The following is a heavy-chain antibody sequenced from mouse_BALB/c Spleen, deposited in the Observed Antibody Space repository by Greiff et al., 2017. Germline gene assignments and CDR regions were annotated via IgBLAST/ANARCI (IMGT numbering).Heavy chain of an antibody. D-gene: IGHD1-2*01. CDR2: ISDGGSYT. CDR1: GFTFSDYY. V-gene: IGHV5-4*02. J-gene: IGHJ4*01. Sequence: EVMLVESGGGLVKPGGSLKLSCAASGFTFSDYYMYWVRQTPEKRLEWVATISDGGSYTYYPDSVKGRFTISRDNAKNNLYLQMSSLKSEDTAMYYCARGHYYGLYAMDYWGQGTSVTVSS. CDR3: ARGHYYGLYAMDY.